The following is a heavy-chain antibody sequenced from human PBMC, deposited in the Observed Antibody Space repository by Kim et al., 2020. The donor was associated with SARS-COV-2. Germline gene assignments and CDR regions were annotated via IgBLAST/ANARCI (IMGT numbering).Heavy chain of an antibody. V-gene: IGHV3-30*09. CDR1: GFTFSSYA. Sequence: GGSLRLSCAASGFTFSSYAMHWVRQAPGKGLEWVAVISYDGSNKYYADSLKGRFAISRDNSKNTLYLQMNSLRAEDTAVYFCARPYSGSSYSWFDAWGQGTLVTVSS. D-gene: IGHD1-26*01. CDR2: ISYDGSNK. J-gene: IGHJ5*02. CDR3: ARPYSGSSYSWFDA.